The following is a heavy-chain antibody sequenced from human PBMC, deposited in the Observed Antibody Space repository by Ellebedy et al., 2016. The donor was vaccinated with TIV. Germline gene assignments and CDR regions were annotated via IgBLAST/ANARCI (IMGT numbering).Heavy chain of an antibody. CDR2: LYTSGGT. Sequence: SETLSLTCTVSGGSISTYYWSWIRQPAGKGLEWIGRLYTSGGTNFNPSLKSRVTISVDTSKNQFSLKLSSVTAADTAVYYCARLYAPIDYWGPGTLVIVSS. D-gene: IGHD2-8*01. V-gene: IGHV4-4*07. CDR1: GGSISTYY. CDR3: ARLYAPIDY. J-gene: IGHJ4*02.